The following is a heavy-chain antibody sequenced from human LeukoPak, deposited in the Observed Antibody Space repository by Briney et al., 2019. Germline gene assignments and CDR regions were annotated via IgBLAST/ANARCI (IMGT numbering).Heavy chain of an antibody. J-gene: IGHJ4*02. CDR2: IYYSGST. CDR3: ASKGVTTENYFDY. CDR1: GGSISSYY. Sequence: PSETLSLTCTVSGGSISSYYWSWIRQPPGKGLEWIGYIYYSGSTNYNPSLKSRVTISVDTPKNQFSLKLSSVTAADTAVYYCASKGVTTENYFDYWGQGTLVTVSS. D-gene: IGHD4-11*01. V-gene: IGHV4-59*01.